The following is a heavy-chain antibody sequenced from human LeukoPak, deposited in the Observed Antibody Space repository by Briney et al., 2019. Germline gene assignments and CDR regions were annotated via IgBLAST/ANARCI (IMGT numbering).Heavy chain of an antibody. Sequence: AGGSLRLSCAASGFTFSNYAMSWVRQAPGKGLEWVSAISANGGGTYYADSVKGRFTISRDSSRNTLYLQMNSLTVDDTAVYYCAGDTHSSSWYDHWGQGTLVTVSS. J-gene: IGHJ5*02. CDR1: GFTFSNYA. CDR2: ISANGGGT. D-gene: IGHD6-19*01. CDR3: AGDTHSSSWYDH. V-gene: IGHV3-23*01.